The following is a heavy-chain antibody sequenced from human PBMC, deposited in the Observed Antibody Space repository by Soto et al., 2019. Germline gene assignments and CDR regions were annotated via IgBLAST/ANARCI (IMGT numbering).Heavy chain of an antibody. CDR2: SAPEEGEA. Sequence: ASVKVSCKGPRYTLRGLTIRWWRQAPGRGLEGMGGSAPEEGEAIYPQKLQGRVSMTEEPSTDTAYMALTSLRFEDTAVYFCAAARKIVGTIGAFDFWG. CDR3: AAARKIVGTIGAFDF. J-gene: IGHJ4*01. V-gene: IGHV1-24*01. D-gene: IGHD1-26*01. CDR1: RYTLRGLT.